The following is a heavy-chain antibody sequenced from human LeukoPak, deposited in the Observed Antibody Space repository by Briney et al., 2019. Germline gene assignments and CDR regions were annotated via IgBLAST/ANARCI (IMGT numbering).Heavy chain of an antibody. Sequence: SETLSLTCAVYGGSFSGYYWSWIRQPPGKGLEWIGEINHSGSTNYNPSLKSRVTISVDTSKNQFSLKLSSVTAADTAVYYCARGRTYYYDGSGSLVRNSDAFDIWGQGTMVTVSS. V-gene: IGHV4-34*01. CDR1: GGSFSGYY. D-gene: IGHD3-22*01. CDR2: INHSGST. J-gene: IGHJ3*02. CDR3: ARGRTYYYDGSGSLVRNSDAFDI.